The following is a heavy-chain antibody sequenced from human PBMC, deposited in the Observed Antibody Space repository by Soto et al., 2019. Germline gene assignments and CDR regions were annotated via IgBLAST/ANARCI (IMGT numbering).Heavy chain of an antibody. Sequence: QVHLVQSGAEVKKPGASVKVSCKASGYTFTSYDINWVRQATGQGLEWMGWMNPDSGNTGYAQKFQGRITRTSNTSMSTAYRKLRSLRSEDTAVYYSAISTTDSGDRHWGQGTLVTVSS. J-gene: IGHJ4*02. D-gene: IGHD4-17*01. CDR2: MNPDSGNT. CDR3: AISTTDSGDRH. V-gene: IGHV1-8*01. CDR1: GYTFTSYD.